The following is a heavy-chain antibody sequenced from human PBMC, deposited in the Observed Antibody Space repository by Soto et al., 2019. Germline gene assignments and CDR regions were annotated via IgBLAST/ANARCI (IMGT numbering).Heavy chain of an antibody. J-gene: IGHJ6*03. V-gene: IGHV4-59*08. CDR3: ARVKDTYYYYYYMDV. Sequence: SETLSLTCTVSGGYISSYYWSWIRQPPGKGLEWIGYIYYSGSTNYNPSLKSRVTISVDTSKNQFSLKLSSVTAADTAVYYCARVKDTYYYYYYMDVWGKGTTVTVSS. CDR1: GGYISSYY. D-gene: IGHD5-18*01. CDR2: IYYSGST.